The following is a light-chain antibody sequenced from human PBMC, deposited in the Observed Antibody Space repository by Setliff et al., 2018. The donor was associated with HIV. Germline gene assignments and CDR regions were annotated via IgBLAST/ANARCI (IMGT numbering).Light chain of an antibody. CDR3: CSYAESSPVV. V-gene: IGLV2-14*03. Sequence: QSVLTQPASVSGSPGQSITISCTGTSSDIGAYNYVSWYQQYPGKAPKLVIYDVTIRPSGVSNRFSGSKSGNTASLTISGLQAEDESDYYCCSYAESSPVVFGGGTKVTVL. CDR1: SSDIGAYNY. J-gene: IGLJ2*01. CDR2: DVT.